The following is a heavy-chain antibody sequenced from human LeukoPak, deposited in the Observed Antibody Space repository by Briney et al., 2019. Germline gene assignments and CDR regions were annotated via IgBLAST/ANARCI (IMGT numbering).Heavy chain of an antibody. CDR3: ATQQGGNPAY. D-gene: IGHD1-14*01. J-gene: IGHJ4*02. V-gene: IGHV3-74*01. CDR1: GLTFSSHW. Sequence: GGSLRLSCAASGLTFSSHWMHWVRQAPGKGLVWVSRITNDGSSTTYADSVKGRFTISRDNTKNMLYLQVNSLRAEDTAMHYCATQQGGNPAYWGQGTLVTVSS. CDR2: ITNDGSST.